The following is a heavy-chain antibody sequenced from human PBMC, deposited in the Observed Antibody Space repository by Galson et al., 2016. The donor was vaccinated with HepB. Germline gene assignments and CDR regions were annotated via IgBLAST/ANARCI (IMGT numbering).Heavy chain of an antibody. Sequence: CAISGDSVSRENTAWNWIRQSPSRGLEWLGRAFYRSTWTIDYAVSVKSRITIYPDTSNNQFSLQVNSVTPEYTAVYFCTRSSHSGPPQYLYYGMDVWGQGTTFTVSS. V-gene: IGHV6-1*01. CDR2: AFYRSTWTI. CDR1: GDSVSRENTA. CDR3: TRSSHSGPPQYLYYGMDV. D-gene: IGHD2-2*01. J-gene: IGHJ6*02.